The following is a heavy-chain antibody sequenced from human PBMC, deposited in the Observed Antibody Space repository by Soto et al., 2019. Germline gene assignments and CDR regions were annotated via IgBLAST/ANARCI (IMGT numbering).Heavy chain of an antibody. D-gene: IGHD6-19*01. V-gene: IGHV1-18*01. J-gene: IGHJ4*02. Sequence: QIQLVQSGAEVKKPGASVKVSGKASGYTLTSYGISWERQAPGQGFEWMGWISAYNGNTNYAQKLQGRVTMTTDTSTSTAYMELRSLRSDDTAVYYCARDPPVIAVAGLFDYWGQGTLVTVSS. CDR3: ARDPPVIAVAGLFDY. CDR1: GYTLTSYG. CDR2: ISAYNGNT.